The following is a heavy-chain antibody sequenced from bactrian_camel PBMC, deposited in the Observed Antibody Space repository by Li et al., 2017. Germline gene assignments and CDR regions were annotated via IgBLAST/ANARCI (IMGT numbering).Heavy chain of an antibody. V-gene: IGHV3S55*01. CDR2: LDSEGRT. Sequence: HVQLVESGGGSVQAGGSLRLSCAASGFTYSRYCMGWFRQAPGKEREAVAVLDSEGRTDYAESVKGRFTISQDNAKNTLYLEMSSLKPEDTAMYNCAADSPCTYGGNWSYWGQGTQVTVS. J-gene: IGHJ4*01. CDR1: GFTYSRYC. CDR3: AADSPCTYGGNWSY. D-gene: IGHD6*01.